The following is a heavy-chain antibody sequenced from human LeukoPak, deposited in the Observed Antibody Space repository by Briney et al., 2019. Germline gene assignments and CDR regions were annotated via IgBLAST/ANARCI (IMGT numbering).Heavy chain of an antibody. D-gene: IGHD6-19*01. CDR2: INHSGST. V-gene: IGHV4-34*01. J-gene: IGHJ4*02. CDR1: GGSFSGYY. Sequence: PSETLSLTCAVYGGSFSGYYWSWIRQPPGKGLEWIGEINHSGSTNYNPSLKSRVKSRVTKSLDTSKNQFSLKLSSVTAADTAVYYCARDKGASGWIGRGFDYWGQGTLVTVSS. CDR3: ARDKGASGWIGRGFDY.